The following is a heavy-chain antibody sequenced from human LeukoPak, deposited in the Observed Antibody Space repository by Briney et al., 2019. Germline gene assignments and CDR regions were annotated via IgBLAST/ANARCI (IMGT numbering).Heavy chain of an antibody. CDR1: GGSISSYY. D-gene: IGHD5-18*01. V-gene: IGHV4-4*07. CDR2: IYTSGST. Sequence: PSETLSLTCSVSGGSISSYYWSWIRQPAGKGLEWIGRIYTSGSTNYNPSLKSRVTMSVDTSKNQFSLKLSSVTAADTAVYYCARTTEGGYTYDYFYYYYMDVWGKGTTVTISS. J-gene: IGHJ6*03. CDR3: ARTTEGGYTYDYFYYYYMDV.